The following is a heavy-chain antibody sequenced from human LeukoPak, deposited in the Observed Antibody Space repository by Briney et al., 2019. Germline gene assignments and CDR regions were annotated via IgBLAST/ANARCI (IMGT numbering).Heavy chain of an antibody. CDR1: GFTFSSYD. CDR3: ARVWVRGVMTYYYYMDV. J-gene: IGHJ6*03. CDR2: IGTAGDT. V-gene: IGHV3-13*01. Sequence: GGSLRLSCAASGFTFSSYDMHWVRQATGKGLEWVSAIGTAGDTYYPGSVKGRFTISRENAKNSLYLQMNSLRAGDTAVYYCARVWVRGVMTYYYYMDVWGKGTTATISS. D-gene: IGHD3-10*01.